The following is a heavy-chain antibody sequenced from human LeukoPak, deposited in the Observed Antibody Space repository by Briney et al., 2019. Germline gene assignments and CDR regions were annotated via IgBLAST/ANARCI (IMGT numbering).Heavy chain of an antibody. D-gene: IGHD6-13*01. V-gene: IGHV3-33*01. CDR1: GFTFSSYG. CDR2: IWYDGSNK. J-gene: IGHJ4*02. Sequence: GGSLSLSCAASGFTFSSYGMHWVRQAPGKGLEWVAVIWYDGSNKYYADSVKGRFTISRDNSKNTLYLQMNSLRAEDTAVYYCARGFSSSWYAVGYWGQGTLVTVSS. CDR3: ARGFSSSWYAVGY.